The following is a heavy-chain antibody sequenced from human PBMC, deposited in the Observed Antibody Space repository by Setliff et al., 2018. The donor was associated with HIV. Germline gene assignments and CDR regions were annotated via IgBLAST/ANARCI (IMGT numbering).Heavy chain of an antibody. CDR1: GDSLSSTGDH. CDR3: ARGLSIFGVATPGFYSFMDV. V-gene: IGHV4-39*07. CDR2: VYSSGSA. D-gene: IGHD3-3*01. Sequence: SETLSLTCTVSGDSLSSTGDHWGWIRQPPGRGLEWIGNVYSSGSAYYNPSLKSRVTISVDTSKNQFSLKLNSVTAADTAVYYCARGLSIFGVATPGFYSFMDVWGKGTTVTVSS. J-gene: IGHJ6*03.